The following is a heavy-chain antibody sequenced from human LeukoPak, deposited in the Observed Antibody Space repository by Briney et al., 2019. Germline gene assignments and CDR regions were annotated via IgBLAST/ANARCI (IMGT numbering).Heavy chain of an antibody. CDR1: GYSFTSYW. CDR2: IYPGDSDT. CDR3: ATPGGYCGGDCYAPDDAFDI. V-gene: IGHV5-51*01. D-gene: IGHD2-21*02. Sequence: GESLKISCKGSGYSFTSYWIGWVRQMPGKGLEWMGIIYPGDSDTRYSPSFQGQVTISADKSISTAYLQWSSLKASDTAMYYCATPGGYCGGDCYAPDDAFDIWGQGTMVTVSS. J-gene: IGHJ3*02.